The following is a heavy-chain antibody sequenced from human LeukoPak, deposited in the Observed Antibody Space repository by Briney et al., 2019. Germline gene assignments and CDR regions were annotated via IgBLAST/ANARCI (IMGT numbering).Heavy chain of an antibody. V-gene: IGHV1-24*01. J-gene: IGHJ3*02. Sequence: ASVNVSCKVSVYTLTELSMHWVRQAPGKGLEWMGGFDPEDGETIYAQKFQGRVTMTEDTSTDTAYMELSSLRSEDTAVYYCATAGIVVITNPPLLGAFDIWGQGTMVTVSS. CDR3: ATAGIVVITNPPLLGAFDI. D-gene: IGHD3-22*01. CDR1: VYTLTELS. CDR2: FDPEDGET.